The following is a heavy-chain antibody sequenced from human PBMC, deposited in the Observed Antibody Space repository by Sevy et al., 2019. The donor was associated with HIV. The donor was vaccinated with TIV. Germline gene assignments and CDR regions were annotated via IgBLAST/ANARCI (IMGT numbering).Heavy chain of an antibody. J-gene: IGHJ5*02. CDR1: GGSISSYY. V-gene: IGHV4-4*07. CDR2: IYTSGST. Sequence: SETLSLTCTVSGGSISSYYWSWIRQPAGKGLEWIGRIYTSGSTNYNPSLKSRVTMSVDTSKNQFSLQLSSVTAADTAVYYCASGKVAANYNWFDPWGQGTLVTVSS. D-gene: IGHD2-15*01. CDR3: ASGKVAANYNWFDP.